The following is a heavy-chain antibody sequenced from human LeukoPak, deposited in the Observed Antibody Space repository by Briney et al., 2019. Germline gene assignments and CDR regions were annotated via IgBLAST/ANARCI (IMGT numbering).Heavy chain of an antibody. CDR1: GFSLSTRGMC. D-gene: IGHD3-16*02. CDR3: VRIRGYDYVWGSYRSYYFDY. CDR2: IEWDDDK. J-gene: IGHJ4*02. V-gene: IGHV2-70*01. Sequence: SGPTLVNPTQTLTLTCTFSGFSLSTRGMCVSWIRQTPGKALEWLADIEWDDDKYYSTSLKTRLTISKDTSKNQVVLIMTNMDPVDTATYYCVRIRGYDYVWGSYRSYYFDYWGQGTLVTVSS.